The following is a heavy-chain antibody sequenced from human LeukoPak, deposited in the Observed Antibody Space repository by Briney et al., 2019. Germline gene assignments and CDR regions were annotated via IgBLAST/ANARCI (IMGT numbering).Heavy chain of an antibody. D-gene: IGHD3-10*01. CDR3: ARDRRPLGDY. Sequence: GASVKVSCKASGYTLTDYYMHWVRQAPGQGLEWMGRINPNSGGTNYAQKFQGRVTMTRDTSISTVYMELSRLRSDDTAVYYCARDRRPLGDYWGQGTLVTVSS. V-gene: IGHV1-2*06. CDR2: INPNSGGT. CDR1: GYTLTDYY. J-gene: IGHJ4*02.